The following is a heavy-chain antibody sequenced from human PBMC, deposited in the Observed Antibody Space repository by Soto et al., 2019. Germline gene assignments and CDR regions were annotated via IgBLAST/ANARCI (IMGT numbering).Heavy chain of an antibody. CDR1: GYTFTSYG. Sequence: ASVKVSCKASGYTFTSYGISWVRQAPGQGLEWMGWISAYNGNTNYAQKLQGRVTMTTDTSTSTAYMELRSLRSDDTAVYYCARDEDYYGSGSYGPYYYYGMDVRG. D-gene: IGHD3-10*01. CDR2: ISAYNGNT. J-gene: IGHJ6*02. CDR3: ARDEDYYGSGSYGPYYYYGMDV. V-gene: IGHV1-18*01.